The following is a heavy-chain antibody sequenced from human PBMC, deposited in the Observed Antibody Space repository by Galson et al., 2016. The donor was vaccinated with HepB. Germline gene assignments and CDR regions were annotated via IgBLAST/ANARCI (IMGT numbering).Heavy chain of an antibody. CDR3: ARGQIVVVIPYFDN. CDR2: MYHSGST. D-gene: IGHD3-22*01. Sequence: LSFTCTVSDDSINRSPYFWGWIRQPPGKGLEWLGNMYHSGSTYYNPSLKSRVSISLDTSKNQFSLKLSSVTAADTAVYYCARGQIVVVIPYFDNRGQGTLVTVSS. J-gene: IGHJ4*02. CDR1: DDSINRSPYF. V-gene: IGHV4-39*07.